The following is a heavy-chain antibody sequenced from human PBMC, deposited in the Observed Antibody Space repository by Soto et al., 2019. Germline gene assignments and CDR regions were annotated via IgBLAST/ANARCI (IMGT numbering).Heavy chain of an antibody. CDR1: GYTFTSYD. J-gene: IGHJ5*02. CDR3: AREASSSDGLDP. D-gene: IGHD6-6*01. Sequence: GASVKVSCKASGYTFTSYDINWVRQATGQGLEWMGWMNPNSGNTGYAQKFQGRVTMTRNTSISTAYMELSSLRSEDTAVYYCAREASSSDGLDPWGQGTLVTVSS. CDR2: MNPNSGNT. V-gene: IGHV1-8*01.